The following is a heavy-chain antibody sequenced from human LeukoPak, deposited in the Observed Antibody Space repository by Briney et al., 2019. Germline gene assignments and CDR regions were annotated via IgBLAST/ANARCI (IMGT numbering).Heavy chain of an antibody. Sequence: SETLSLTCTVSGDAISSSNYNWGWIRQPPGMGLEWIGRISYSGSTYYNPSLKSRVTISVDTSKNQFSLKLSSVTAADTAVYYCARGALLWFGAKMEYYFDYWGQGTPLTVSS. CDR3: ARGALLWFGAKMEYYFDY. D-gene: IGHD3-10*01. CDR2: ISYSGST. V-gene: IGHV4-39*07. CDR1: GDAISSSNYN. J-gene: IGHJ4*02.